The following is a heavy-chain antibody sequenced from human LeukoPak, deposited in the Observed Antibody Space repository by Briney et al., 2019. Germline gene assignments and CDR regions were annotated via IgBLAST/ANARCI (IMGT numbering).Heavy chain of an antibody. Sequence: PSGTLSLTCTVSGGSLSSYYWSWVRQPAGKGLEWIGRIYTSGDTTYNPSLKSRVTMSVDTYQNQFHLKLTSVTAEDTAVYYCARDQGWPYHFDCWGQGALVIVSS. J-gene: IGHJ4*02. CDR3: ARDQGWPYHFDC. D-gene: IGHD6-19*01. CDR1: GGSLSSYY. CDR2: IYTSGDT. V-gene: IGHV4-4*07.